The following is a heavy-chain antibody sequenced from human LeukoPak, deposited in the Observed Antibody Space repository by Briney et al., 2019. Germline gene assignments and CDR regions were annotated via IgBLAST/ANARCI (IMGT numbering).Heavy chain of an antibody. J-gene: IGHJ5*02. CDR3: ARSRYIVVVTHNWFDP. V-gene: IGHV1-2*02. Sequence: ASAKVSCKASGYTFTGYYMHWVRQAPGQGLEWMGWINPNSGGTNYAQKFQGRVTMTRDTSISTAYMELSRLRSDDTAVYYCARSRYIVVVTHNWFDPWGQGTLVTVSS. D-gene: IGHD3-22*01. CDR2: INPNSGGT. CDR1: GYTFTGYY.